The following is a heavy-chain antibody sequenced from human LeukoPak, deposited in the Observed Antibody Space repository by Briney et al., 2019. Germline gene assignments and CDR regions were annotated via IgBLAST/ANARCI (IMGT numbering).Heavy chain of an antibody. CDR2: IRYDGSYK. J-gene: IGHJ4*01. CDR1: GFTFNTYG. V-gene: IGHV3-30*02. CDR3: ARAPVTSCRGAYCYPFDY. D-gene: IGHD2-21*01. Sequence: GGSLRLSCAASGFTFNTYGMHWVRQAPGKGLEWVAFIRYDGSYKYYADSVKGRFTISRDNSKNTLYLQMNSLRLEDAAVYFCARAPVTSCRGAYCYPFDYWGQGTQVTVSS.